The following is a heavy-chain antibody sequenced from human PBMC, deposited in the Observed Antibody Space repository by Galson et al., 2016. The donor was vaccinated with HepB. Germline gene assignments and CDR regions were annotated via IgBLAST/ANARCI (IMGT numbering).Heavy chain of an antibody. CDR2: IDWDDDK. CDR3: ARLFTGDFDY. D-gene: IGHD3-16*01. Sequence: PALVKPTQTLTLTCTFSGFSLSARGMRVSWIRQPPGKALEWLARIDWDDDKFYSTSLKTRLTVSKDTSKKRVVLTMTNMDPVDTATYYCARLFTGDFDYWGQGTLVTVSS. V-gene: IGHV2-70*04. CDR1: GFSLSARGMR. J-gene: IGHJ4*02.